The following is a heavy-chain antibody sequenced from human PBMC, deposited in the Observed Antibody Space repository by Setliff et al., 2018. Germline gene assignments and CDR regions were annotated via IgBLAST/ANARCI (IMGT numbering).Heavy chain of an antibody. CDR2: ISAYNGNT. D-gene: IGHD3-3*01. CDR3: ARCRSMYYNFWSGYYPPDY. Sequence: ASVKVSCKASGYTFTSYGISWVRQAPGQGLEWMGWISAYNGNTNYAQKLQGRVTMTTDTSTSTAYMELRSLRSDDTAVYYCARCRSMYYNFWSGYYPPDYWGQGTLVTVS. V-gene: IGHV1-18*01. J-gene: IGHJ4*02. CDR1: GYTFTSYG.